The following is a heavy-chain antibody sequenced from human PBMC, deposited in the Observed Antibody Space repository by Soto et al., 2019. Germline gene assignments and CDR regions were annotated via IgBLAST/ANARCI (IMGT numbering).Heavy chain of an antibody. CDR2: ISYGGSNK. V-gene: IGHV3-30*04. Sequence: PGGSLRLSCAASGFTFSNYAMHWVRQAPGKGLEWVAVISYGGSNKYYPDSVKGRFTISRDNSKNTVFLQMNSLRGEDTAVYYCARGDWFDPWGQGTLVTVSS. CDR1: GFTFSNYA. J-gene: IGHJ5*02. CDR3: ARGDWFDP.